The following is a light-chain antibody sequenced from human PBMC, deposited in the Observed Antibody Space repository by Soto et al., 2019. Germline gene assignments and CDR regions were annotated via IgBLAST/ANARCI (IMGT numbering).Light chain of an antibody. Sequence: QSALTQPPSASGSPGQSVTISCTGTSSDVGGYNYVSWYQQHPGKAPKLMIYEVSKRPSGVPDLFSGSKSGNTASLTVSGFQAEDEADYYCSSYAGSNNVLFGGGTKLTVL. J-gene: IGLJ2*01. V-gene: IGLV2-8*01. CDR1: SSDVGGYNY. CDR3: SSYAGSNNVL. CDR2: EVS.